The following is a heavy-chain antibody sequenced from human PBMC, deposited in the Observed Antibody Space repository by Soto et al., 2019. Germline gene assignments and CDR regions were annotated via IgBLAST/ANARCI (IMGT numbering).Heavy chain of an antibody. Sequence: QVQLVQSGAEVKKPGSSVKVSCKASGGTFSSYAISWVRQAPGQGLEWMGGIIPIFGTANYAQKFQGRVTITADESTSTAYMELSTLRSEDTAVYYCASNPHCSGGSCYSYFDSWGQGTLVTVSS. CDR3: ASNPHCSGGSCYSYFDS. CDR2: IIPIFGTA. D-gene: IGHD2-15*01. CDR1: GGTFSSYA. J-gene: IGHJ4*02. V-gene: IGHV1-69*01.